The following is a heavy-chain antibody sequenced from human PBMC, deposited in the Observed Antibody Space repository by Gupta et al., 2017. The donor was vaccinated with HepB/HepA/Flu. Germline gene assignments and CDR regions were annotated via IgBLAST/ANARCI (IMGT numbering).Heavy chain of an antibody. Sequence: QVQLQQWGAGLLKPSETLSLTCAVYGGSFSGYYWSWIRHPPGKGLEWLGEINHSGSTNYNPSLKSRVTISVDTSKNQFSLKLSSVTAADTAVYYCARGGGVCRFTYCSSTSYTRLYAFDIWGQGTMVTVSS. CDR2: INHSGST. CDR1: GGSFSGYY. D-gene: IGHD2-2*01. CDR3: ARGGGVCRFTYCSSTSYTRLYAFDI. J-gene: IGHJ3*02. V-gene: IGHV4-34*01.